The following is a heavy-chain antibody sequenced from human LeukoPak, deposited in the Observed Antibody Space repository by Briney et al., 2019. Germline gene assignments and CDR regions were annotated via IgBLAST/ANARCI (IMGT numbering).Heavy chain of an antibody. J-gene: IGHJ4*01. Sequence: GGSLRLSCVVSGLGFSDSYMTWIRQTPGMGLESLAYISGMGHDIYYADSVKGRFTISRDNAKNSLYLQMNSLRPEDTALYYCSTGPRSLPYWGPGTLVTVSS. CDR3: STGPRSLPY. CDR1: GLGFSDSY. V-gene: IGHV3-11*01. D-gene: IGHD4-23*01. CDR2: ISGMGHDI.